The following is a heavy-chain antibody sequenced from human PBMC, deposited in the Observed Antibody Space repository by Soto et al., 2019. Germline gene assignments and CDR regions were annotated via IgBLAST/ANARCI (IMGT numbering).Heavy chain of an antibody. D-gene: IGHD1-26*01. Sequence: ASVKVSCKASGYSFTSLDINWVRQTAGQGLEWMGWMQPSTGRTGYAQKFQGRVIMTRDTSINTAYMELTTLASDDTAFYYCARGVSAGVDYWSQGTLVTGSS. CDR2: MQPSTGRT. CDR3: ARGVSAGVDY. V-gene: IGHV1-8*01. CDR1: GYSFTSLD. J-gene: IGHJ4*02.